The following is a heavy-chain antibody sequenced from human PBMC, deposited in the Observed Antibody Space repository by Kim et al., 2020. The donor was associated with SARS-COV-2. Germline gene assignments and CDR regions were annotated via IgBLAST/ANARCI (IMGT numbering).Heavy chain of an antibody. V-gene: IGHV3-30*07. CDR2: GNNT. J-gene: IGHJ4*02. CDR3: GIDF. Sequence: GNNTYHPDSVKGRFTISRDNSKNTLYLQMNNLRGEDTAVYYCGIDFWGRGTLVTVSS.